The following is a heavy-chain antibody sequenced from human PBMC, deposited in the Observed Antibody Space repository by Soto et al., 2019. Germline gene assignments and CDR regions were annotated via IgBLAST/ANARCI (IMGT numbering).Heavy chain of an antibody. CDR1: GFTFSSYG. J-gene: IGHJ6*02. Sequence: GGSLRLSCAASGFTFSSYGMHWVRQAPGKGLEWVAVIWYDGSNKYYADSVKGRFTISRDNSKNTLYLQMNSLRAEDTALYYCAREEGGGDYYYGMDVWGQGTTVTVSS. CDR3: AREEGGGDYYYGMDV. D-gene: IGHD1-26*01. V-gene: IGHV3-33*01. CDR2: IWYDGSNK.